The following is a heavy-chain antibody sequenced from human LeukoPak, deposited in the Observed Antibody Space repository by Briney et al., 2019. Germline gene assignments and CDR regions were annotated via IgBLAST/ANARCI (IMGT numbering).Heavy chain of an antibody. CDR1: GFTFSSYA. D-gene: IGHD6-13*01. J-gene: IGHJ3*02. CDR3: AKDRSSSWAGGAFDI. Sequence: GGSLRLSCAASGFTFSSYAMSWVRQAPGKGLEWVSAISGSGGSTYYADSVKGRFTISRDNSKNTLYLQMNSLRAEDTAGYYCAKDRSSSWAGGAFDIWGQGTMVTVSS. V-gene: IGHV3-23*01. CDR2: ISGSGGST.